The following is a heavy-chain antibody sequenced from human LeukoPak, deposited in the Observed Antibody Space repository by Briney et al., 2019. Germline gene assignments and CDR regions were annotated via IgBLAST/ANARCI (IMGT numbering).Heavy chain of an antibody. CDR1: GFTFSSYG. CDR3: ALYGSGSPSIDY. Sequence: GGSLRLSCAASGFTFSSYGMHWVRQAPGKGLEWVAVISYDGSNKYYADSVKGRFTISRDNSKNTLYLQMNSLRAEDTAVYYCALYGSGSPSIDYWGQGTLVTASS. CDR2: ISYDGSNK. J-gene: IGHJ4*02. V-gene: IGHV3-30*03. D-gene: IGHD3-10*01.